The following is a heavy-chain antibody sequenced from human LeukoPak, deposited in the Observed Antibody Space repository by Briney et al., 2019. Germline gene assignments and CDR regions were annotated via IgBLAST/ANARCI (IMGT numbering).Heavy chain of an antibody. D-gene: IGHD3-9*01. V-gene: IGHV4-34*01. CDR2: IYYSGST. CDR3: ASPSRETGYLYPFDY. J-gene: IGHJ4*02. Sequence: SETLSLTCAVYGGSFSGYYWSWIRQPPGKGLEWIGSIYYSGSTYYNPSLKSRVTISVDTSKNQFSLKLSSVTAADTAVYYCASPSRETGYLYPFDYWGQGTLVTVSS. CDR1: GGSFSGYY.